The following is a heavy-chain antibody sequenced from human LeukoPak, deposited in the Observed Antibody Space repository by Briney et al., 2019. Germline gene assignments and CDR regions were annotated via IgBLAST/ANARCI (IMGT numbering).Heavy chain of an antibody. J-gene: IGHJ4*02. Sequence: GGSLRLSCAASGFTFDDYAMHWVRQAPGKGLEWVSLISGDGGSTYYADSVKGRFTISRDNSKNSLYLQMNSLRTEDTALYYCTRVLPRTYYYDSSGYYDWGQGTLVTVSS. CDR1: GFTFDDYA. D-gene: IGHD3-22*01. CDR2: ISGDGGST. CDR3: TRVLPRTYYYDSSGYYD. V-gene: IGHV3-43*02.